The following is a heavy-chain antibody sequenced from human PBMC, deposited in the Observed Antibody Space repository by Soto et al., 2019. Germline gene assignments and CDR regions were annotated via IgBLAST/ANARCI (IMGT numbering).Heavy chain of an antibody. CDR2: INHSGST. J-gene: IGHJ4*02. D-gene: IGHD3-22*01. Sequence: SETLSLTCAVYGGSFSGYYWSWIRQPPGKGLEWIGEINHSGSTNYNPSLKSRVTISVDTSKNQFSLKLSSVTAADTAVYYCARVGYYDSSGYSNFDYWGQGILVTVSS. CDR3: ARVGYYDSSGYSNFDY. CDR1: GGSFSGYY. V-gene: IGHV4-34*01.